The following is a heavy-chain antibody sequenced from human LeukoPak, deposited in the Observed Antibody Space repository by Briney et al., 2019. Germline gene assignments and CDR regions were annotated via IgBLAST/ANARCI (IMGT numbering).Heavy chain of an antibody. V-gene: IGHV3-11*01. D-gene: IGHD3-3*02. CDR2: ISSSSSTI. J-gene: IGHJ4*02. CDR1: GFTFSDYY. CDR3: ARVLIVGVVIDYFDY. Sequence: GGSLRLSCAASGFTFSDYYMSWIRQAPGKGLEWVSYISSSSSTIYYADSVKGRFTIFRDNAENSLYLQMNSLRAEDTAVYYCARVLIVGVVIDYFDYWGQGTLVTVSS.